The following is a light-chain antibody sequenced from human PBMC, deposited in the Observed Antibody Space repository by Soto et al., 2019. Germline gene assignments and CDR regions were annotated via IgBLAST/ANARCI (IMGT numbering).Light chain of an antibody. V-gene: IGKV1-39*01. CDR3: QQSYNAPIT. CDR1: QNIINY. CDR2: VAS. Sequence: DIQMTQAPSSVSGSVGDRVTITWGASQNIINYLNWYQQKPGKAPQLLIYVASRLESGVPSRFSGSGSGTDFTLTITSLQPEDFATYYCQQSYNAPITFGQGTRLEI. J-gene: IGKJ5*01.